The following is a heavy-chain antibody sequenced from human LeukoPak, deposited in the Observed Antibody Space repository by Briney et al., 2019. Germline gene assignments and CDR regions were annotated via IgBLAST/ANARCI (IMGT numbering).Heavy chain of an antibody. J-gene: IGHJ2*01. CDR2: INHSGST. V-gene: IGHV4-34*01. CDR1: GGSISPGGYY. CDR3: ARGGEQWLVDPHYWNFDL. Sequence: SETLSLTCTVSGGSISPGGYYWSWIRQPPGKGLEWIGEINHSGSTNYNPSLKSRVTISVDTSKNQFSLKLSSVTAADTAVYYCARGGEQWLVDPHYWNFDLWGRGTLVTVSS. D-gene: IGHD6-19*01.